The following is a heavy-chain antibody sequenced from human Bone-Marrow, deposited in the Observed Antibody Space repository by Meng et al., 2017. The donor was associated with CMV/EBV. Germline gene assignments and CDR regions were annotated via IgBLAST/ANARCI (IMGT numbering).Heavy chain of an antibody. CDR3: ARVSDFWSVYSDAFDI. CDR1: GGSFSGYY. D-gene: IGHD3-3*01. Sequence: SETLSLTCAVYGGSFSGYYWSWIRQPPGKGLEWIGEINHSGSTNYSPSPSLKSRVTISVDTSKNQFSLKLSSVTAADTAVYYCARVSDFWSVYSDAFDIWGQGTMVTVSS. CDR2: INHSGST. V-gene: IGHV4-34*01. J-gene: IGHJ3*02.